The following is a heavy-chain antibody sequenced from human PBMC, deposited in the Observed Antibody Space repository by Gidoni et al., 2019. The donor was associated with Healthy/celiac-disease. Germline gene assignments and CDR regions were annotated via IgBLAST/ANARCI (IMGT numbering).Heavy chain of an antibody. CDR1: GGSISSYY. D-gene: IGHD4-17*01. J-gene: IGHJ5*02. Sequence: QVQLQESGPGLVKPSETLSLTCTVSGGSISSYYWSWIRQPPGKGLEWIGYIYYSGSTNYNPSLKSRVTISVDTSKNQFSLKLSSVTAADTAVYYCARDFSENYGDQYNWFDPWGQGTLVTVSS. CDR3: ARDFSENYGDQYNWFDP. CDR2: IYYSGST. V-gene: IGHV4-59*01.